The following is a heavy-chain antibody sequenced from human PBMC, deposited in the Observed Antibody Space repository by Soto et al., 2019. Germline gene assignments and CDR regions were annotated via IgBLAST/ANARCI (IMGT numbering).Heavy chain of an antibody. V-gene: IGHV3-33*06. CDR2: IWYDGSKK. J-gene: IGHJ4*02. CDR1: GFAFSSYG. D-gene: IGHD6-13*01. CDR3: AKWAIAAAGKTIDY. Sequence: QVQLVESGGGVVQPGNSLRLSCAASGFAFSSYGMHWVRQAPGKGLEWVAVIWYDGSKKYYADSVKGRFTISRDNSKNTVDLQMNSLRAEDTAVYYCAKWAIAAAGKTIDYWGQGTLVTVSS.